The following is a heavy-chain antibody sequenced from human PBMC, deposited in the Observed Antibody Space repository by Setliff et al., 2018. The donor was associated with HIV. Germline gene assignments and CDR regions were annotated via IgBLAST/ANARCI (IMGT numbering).Heavy chain of an antibody. CDR3: AKNLYRSPWSPLDY. CDR2: IYYSGST. Sequence: PSETLSLTCTVSGGSISNSRYYWSWIRQPPGKGLEWIGSIYYSGSTYYNPSLKSRVTISVDTSKNTLYLQMNSLRAEDTAVYFCAKNLYRSPWSPLDYWGQGTLVTVSS. CDR1: GGSISNSRYY. J-gene: IGHJ4*02. D-gene: IGHD6-19*01. V-gene: IGHV4-39*01.